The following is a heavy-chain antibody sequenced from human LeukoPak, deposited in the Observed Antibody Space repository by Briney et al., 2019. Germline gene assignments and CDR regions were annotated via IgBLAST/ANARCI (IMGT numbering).Heavy chain of an antibody. CDR2: IYHSGST. D-gene: IGHD2-15*01. CDR3: AREHSYCSGGSCYSEVVLNDYMDV. V-gene: IGHV4-4*02. Sequence: SGTLSLTCAVSGGSISSSNWWSWVRQPPGKGLEWIGEIYHSGSTNYNPSLKSRVTISVDTSKNQFSLKLSSVTAADTAVYYCAREHSYCSGGSCYSEVVLNDYMDVRGKGTTVTVSS. CDR1: GGSISSSNW. J-gene: IGHJ6*03.